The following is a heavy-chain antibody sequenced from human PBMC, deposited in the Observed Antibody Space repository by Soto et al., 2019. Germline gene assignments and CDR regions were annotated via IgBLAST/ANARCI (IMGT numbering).Heavy chain of an antibody. J-gene: IGHJ4*02. CDR3: ARHITMDPLLVY. Sequence: SXXLSCASSGFTVSSNYMSWVRQAPGKGLEWVSVIYSGGSTYYADSVKGRFTISRDNSKNTLYLQMNRMRAEDTAVYYCARHITMDPLLVYWGQGTLVTVSS. CDR2: IYSGGST. D-gene: IGHD3-10*01. V-gene: IGHV3-53*01. CDR1: GFTVSSNY.